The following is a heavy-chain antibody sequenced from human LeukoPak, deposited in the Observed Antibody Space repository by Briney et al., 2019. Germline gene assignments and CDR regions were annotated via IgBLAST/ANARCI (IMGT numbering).Heavy chain of an antibody. Sequence: SETLSFTCAVYGGSFSGYYWSWIRQPPGKGLEWIGEINHSGSTNYNPSLKSRVTISVDTSKNQFSLKLSSVTAADTAVYYCARVDGSSSWYGGSYYYYYMDVWGKGTTVTVSS. D-gene: IGHD6-13*01. CDR2: INHSGST. CDR3: ARVDGSSSWYGGSYYYYYMDV. V-gene: IGHV4-34*01. J-gene: IGHJ6*03. CDR1: GGSFSGYY.